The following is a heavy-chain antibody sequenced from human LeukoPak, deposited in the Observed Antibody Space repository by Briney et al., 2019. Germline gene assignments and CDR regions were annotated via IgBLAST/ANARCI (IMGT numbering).Heavy chain of an antibody. CDR2: ILYDGTKK. J-gene: IGHJ4*02. V-gene: IGHV3-30*03. Sequence: GRSLRLSCAASGFTFGDYGMHWVRQAPGKGLEWVAVILYDGTKKYYADSVTGRFTTSRDNFKNTMYLQMDALRAEDTAVYYCARDVSGSWSTDYWGQGTLVTVSS. D-gene: IGHD3-3*01. CDR1: GFTFGDYG. CDR3: ARDVSGSWSTDY.